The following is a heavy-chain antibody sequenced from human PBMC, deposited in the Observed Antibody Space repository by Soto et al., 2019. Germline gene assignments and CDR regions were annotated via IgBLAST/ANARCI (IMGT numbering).Heavy chain of an antibody. CDR2: IYWNDDK. V-gene: IGHV2-5*01. CDR1: GFSLSTSGVG. D-gene: IGHD6-6*01. Sequence: SGPTLVNPTQTLTLTCTFSGFSLSTSGVGVDWIRQPPGKALEWLALIYWNDDKRYSPSLKSRLTITKDTSKNQVVLTMTNMDPVDTATYYCAHRLIDIEESPEYSSSSLLYYGMDVWGQGTTVTVSS. J-gene: IGHJ6*02. CDR3: AHRLIDIEESPEYSSSSLLYYGMDV.